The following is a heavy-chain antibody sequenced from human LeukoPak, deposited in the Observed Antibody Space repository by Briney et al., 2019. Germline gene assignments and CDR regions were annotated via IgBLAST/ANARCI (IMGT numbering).Heavy chain of an antibody. Sequence: GASVKVSCKASGYTFSSYDINWVRQATGQGLERIGWMNPNSGDTGYAQKFQDRVTMTRNTSINTAYMELSSLRSEDTGVYYCARGPPGSSSSDYWGQGTLVTVS. CDR3: ARGPPGSSSSDY. V-gene: IGHV1-8*01. J-gene: IGHJ4*02. CDR2: MNPNSGDT. CDR1: GYTFSSYD. D-gene: IGHD6-13*01.